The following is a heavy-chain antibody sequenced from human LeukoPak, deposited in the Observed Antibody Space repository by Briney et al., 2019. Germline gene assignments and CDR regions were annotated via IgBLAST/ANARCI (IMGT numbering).Heavy chain of an antibody. CDR2: INHSGPT. J-gene: IGHJ4*02. CDR3: ARVPYSSGLYYFDY. Sequence: SLSLTCAVYGGSFRGYYWRWVREPPGKGGEWVGEINHSGPTHYNPSLIRLVTISVDSSKNQFSLKLTSVTAADTAVYYCARVPYSSGLYYFDYWGQGTLVTVSS. CDR1: GGSFRGYY. V-gene: IGHV4-34*01. D-gene: IGHD6-19*01.